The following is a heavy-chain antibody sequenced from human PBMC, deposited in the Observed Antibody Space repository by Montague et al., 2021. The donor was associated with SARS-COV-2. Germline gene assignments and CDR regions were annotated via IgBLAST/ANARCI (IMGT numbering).Heavy chain of an antibody. Sequence: SETLSLTCAVYGGSFSDYWWTWIRQSPGKGLEWIGGINDSGTTKYNPSLKSRVTISVDTSKNQFSLDLTSVTVADTAVYYCARGAPGYWGQGTLVTVSS. CDR2: INDSGTT. CDR3: ARGAPGY. V-gene: IGHV4-34*01. J-gene: IGHJ4*02. CDR1: GGSFSDYW.